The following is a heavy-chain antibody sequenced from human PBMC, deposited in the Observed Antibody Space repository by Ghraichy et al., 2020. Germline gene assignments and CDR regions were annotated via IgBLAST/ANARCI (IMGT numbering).Heavy chain of an antibody. V-gene: IGHV4-39*01. D-gene: IGHD1-14*01. Sequence: SETLSLTCTVSGGSISSSSYYWGWIRQPPGKGLEWIGSIYYSGSTYYNPSLKSRVTISVDTSKNQFSLKLSSVTAADTAGYYCAIQNYSELSYWGQGTLVTVSS. J-gene: IGHJ4*02. CDR1: GGSISSSSYY. CDR3: AIQNYSELSY. CDR2: IYYSGST.